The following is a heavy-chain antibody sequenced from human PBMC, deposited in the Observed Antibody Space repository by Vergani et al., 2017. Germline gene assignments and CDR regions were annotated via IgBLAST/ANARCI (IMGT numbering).Heavy chain of an antibody. CDR3: VKYIAASGNYLYFDR. V-gene: IGHV3-74*01. CDR2: IKSDGSIT. J-gene: IGHJ2*01. Sequence: EVQLVESGGGLIHPGGSLRLSCEGSGFSFSGYWMHWVRQSPEKGLVWVSRIKSDGSITNYAYSVKGRFTISRDNAKNTLYLEMNSLRAEDTALYYCVKYIAASGNYLYFDRWGRGTLVAVSS. CDR1: GFSFSGYW. D-gene: IGHD6-13*01.